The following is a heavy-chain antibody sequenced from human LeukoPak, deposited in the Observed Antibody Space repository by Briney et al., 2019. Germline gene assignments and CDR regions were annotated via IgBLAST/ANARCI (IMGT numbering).Heavy chain of an antibody. D-gene: IGHD3-10*01. Sequence: GGSLRLSCVASGFTFSGYWMSWVRQAPGKGLEWVANIKQDGSEKFYVDSVKGRFTISRDSAKNSLYLQMNSLRAEDTAVYYCARGTYYYGSGSPETGYWGQGTLVTVSS. V-gene: IGHV3-7*03. J-gene: IGHJ4*02. CDR1: GFTFSGYW. CDR3: ARGTYYYGSGSPETGY. CDR2: IKQDGSEK.